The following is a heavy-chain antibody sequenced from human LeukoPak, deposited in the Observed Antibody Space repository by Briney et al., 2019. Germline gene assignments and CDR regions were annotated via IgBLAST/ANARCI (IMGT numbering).Heavy chain of an antibody. D-gene: IGHD7-27*01. J-gene: IGHJ4*02. CDR2: IIPTFGTT. CDR1: GGTFRNYA. Sequence: ASVKVSCKASGGTFRNYAVSWVRQAPGQGLEWMGGIIPTFGTTNSAQKFQGRVTITTDESTSTAYMELSSLRSEDTAVYYCARGELGLIFDYWGQGTLVTVSS. CDR3: ARGELGLIFDY. V-gene: IGHV1-69*05.